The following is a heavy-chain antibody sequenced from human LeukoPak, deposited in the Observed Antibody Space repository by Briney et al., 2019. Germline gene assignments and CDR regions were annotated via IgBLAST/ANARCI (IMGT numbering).Heavy chain of an antibody. CDR3: ARGRAPSRWLFILNAFDI. CDR1: GGSVSSSNYY. V-gene: IGHV4-39*07. Sequence: SETLSLTCTVSGGSVSSSNYYWGWIRQPPGMGLEWIGSIYYSGFAYSHPSLKSRVTVSVDTSKNQFSLKLSSVTAADTAVYYCARGRAPSRWLFILNAFDIWGQGTMVTVSS. CDR2: IYYSGFA. J-gene: IGHJ3*02. D-gene: IGHD3-22*01.